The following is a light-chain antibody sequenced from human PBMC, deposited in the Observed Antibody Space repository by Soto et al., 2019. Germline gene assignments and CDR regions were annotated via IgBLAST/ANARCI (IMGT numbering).Light chain of an antibody. V-gene: IGKV1-27*01. J-gene: IGKJ3*01. Sequence: DIQMTQSPTSLSASVGDRVTITCRASQGIRNFVAWYQQKPGKAPKLLIYAASTLQSGVPSRFSGSGSGTDFALTINSLQPEDVATYYCQKYSIVPVFGPGTKVEIK. CDR2: AAS. CDR1: QGIRNF. CDR3: QKYSIVPV.